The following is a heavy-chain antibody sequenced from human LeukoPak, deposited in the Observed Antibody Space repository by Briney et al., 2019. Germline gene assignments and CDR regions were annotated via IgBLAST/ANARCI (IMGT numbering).Heavy chain of an antibody. CDR3: ARDRIKSGSYYFDY. V-gene: IGHV3-48*01. D-gene: IGHD1-26*01. J-gene: IGHJ4*02. CDR2: ISGRSSTI. CDR1: AFTFSDYS. Sequence: GGSLRLSCAASAFTFSDYSMNWVRQAPGKGLERISYISGRSSTIYYADSVKGRFTISRDNAKNSMYLQMNSLRAEDTAVYYCARDRIKSGSYYFDYWGQGTLVTASS.